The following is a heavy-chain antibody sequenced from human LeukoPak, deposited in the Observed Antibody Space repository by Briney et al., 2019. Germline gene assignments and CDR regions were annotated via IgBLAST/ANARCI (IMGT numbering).Heavy chain of an antibody. CDR3: AKDRPTPGIAVAGTDY. J-gene: IGHJ4*02. V-gene: IGHV3-7*01. CDR2: IKPDGSEK. Sequence: PGGSLRLSCEASGFTFSKHWMSWVRQAPGKGLEWLANIKPDGSEKNYVDSVEGRFTISRDNAENSLYLQMNSLRAEDTAVYYCAKDRPTPGIAVAGTDYWGQGTLVTVSS. CDR1: GFTFSKHW. D-gene: IGHD6-19*01.